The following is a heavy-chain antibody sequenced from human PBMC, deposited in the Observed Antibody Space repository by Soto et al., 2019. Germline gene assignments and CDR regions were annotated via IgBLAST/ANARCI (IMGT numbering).Heavy chain of an antibody. D-gene: IGHD3-22*01. J-gene: IGHJ6*02. CDR3: ARDYYDSSGYESYGMDV. V-gene: IGHV3-11*05. CDR1: GFTFSDHY. Sequence: GSLRLSCAASGFTFSDHYMSWIRQAPGKGLEWVSYISSSSSYTNYADSVKGRFTISRDNAKNSLYLQMNSLRAEDTAVYYCARDYYDSSGYESYGMDVWGQGTTVTVSS. CDR2: ISSSSSYT.